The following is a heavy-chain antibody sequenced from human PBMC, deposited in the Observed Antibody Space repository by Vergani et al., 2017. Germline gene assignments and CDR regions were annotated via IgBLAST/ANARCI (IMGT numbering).Heavy chain of an antibody. V-gene: IGHV3-9*01. CDR2: ISWNSGSI. CDR3: AKQPRDSSGWYSGY. Sequence: EVQLVESGGGLVQPGRSLRLSCAASGFTFDDYAMHWVRQAPGKGLEWVSGISWNSGSIGYADSVKGRFTISRDNSKNTLYLQMNSLRAEDTAVYYCAKQPRDSSGWYSGYWGQGTLVTVSS. J-gene: IGHJ4*02. D-gene: IGHD6-19*01. CDR1: GFTFDDYA.